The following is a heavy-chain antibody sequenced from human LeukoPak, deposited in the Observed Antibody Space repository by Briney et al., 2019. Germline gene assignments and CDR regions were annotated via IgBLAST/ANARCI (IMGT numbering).Heavy chain of an antibody. Sequence: GGSLRLSCAASGFTFSSYGMHWVRQAPGKGLEWVSSISSSSSYIYYADSMKGRFTISRDDAKNSLFLQMNNLRAEDTAVYYCAREITTRSSLLPSDAFDIWGQGTMVTVSS. CDR1: GFTFSSYG. CDR2: ISSSSSYI. CDR3: AREITTRSSLLPSDAFDI. J-gene: IGHJ3*02. D-gene: IGHD6-13*01. V-gene: IGHV3-21*04.